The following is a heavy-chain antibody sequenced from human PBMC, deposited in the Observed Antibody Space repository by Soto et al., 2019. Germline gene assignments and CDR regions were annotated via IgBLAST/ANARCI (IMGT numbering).Heavy chain of an antibody. J-gene: IGHJ4*02. CDR1: GFTFSSYG. V-gene: IGHV3-30*18. D-gene: IGHD4-17*01. CDR2: ISYDGSNK. CDR3: AKELHGDYVLLGY. Sequence: SLRLSCAASGFTFSSYGMHWVRQAPGKGLEWVAVISYDGSNKYYADSVKGRFTISRDNSKNTLYLQMNSLRAEDTAVYYCAKELHGDYVLLGYWGQGTLVTVSS.